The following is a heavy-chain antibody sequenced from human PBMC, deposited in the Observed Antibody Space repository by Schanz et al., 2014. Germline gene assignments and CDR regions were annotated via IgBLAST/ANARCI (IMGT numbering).Heavy chain of an antibody. CDR3: ARGGTRGFGMDV. CDR1: GHPFTAYY. V-gene: IGHV1-2*02. D-gene: IGHD3-16*01. J-gene: IGHJ6*02. Sequence: QVQLVQSGAEVKKPGASVKVSCKASGHPFTAYYMHWVRQAPGQGLEWMGRINPNSGGTNYAQKLQARVTMTRDTSISTAYMELSRLRSDDTAVYYCARGGTRGFGMDVCGQGTTVTVAS. CDR2: INPNSGGT.